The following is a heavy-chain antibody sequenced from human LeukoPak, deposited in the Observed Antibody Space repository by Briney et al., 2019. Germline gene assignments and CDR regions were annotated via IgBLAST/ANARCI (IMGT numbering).Heavy chain of an antibody. CDR1: GFTFSSCA. CDR2: VSVNGGTT. CDR3: AKELHGSGNYAFDY. V-gene: IGHV3-23*01. Sequence: GGSLRLSCAASGFTFSSCALSWVRQAPGMGLEWVSTVSVNGGTTYYADSVKGRFTISRDNSKNTLYLQMNSLRAEDTAVYFCAKELHGSGNYAFDYWGQGTLVTVSS. D-gene: IGHD3-10*01. J-gene: IGHJ4*02.